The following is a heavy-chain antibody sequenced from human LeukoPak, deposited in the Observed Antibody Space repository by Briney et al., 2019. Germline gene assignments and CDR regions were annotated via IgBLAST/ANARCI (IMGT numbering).Heavy chain of an antibody. CDR2: IYYSGST. D-gene: IGHD4-17*01. V-gene: IGHV4-59*12. Sequence: SETLSLTCTVSGGSISSYYWSWIRQPPGKGLERIGYIYYSGSTNYNPSLKSRVTISVDTSKNQFSLKLSSVTAADTAVYYCARANGDGDYANYWGQGTLVTVSS. CDR3: ARANGDGDYANY. J-gene: IGHJ4*02. CDR1: GGSISSYY.